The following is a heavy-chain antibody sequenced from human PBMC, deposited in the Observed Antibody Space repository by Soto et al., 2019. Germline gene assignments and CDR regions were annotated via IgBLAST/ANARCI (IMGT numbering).Heavy chain of an antibody. CDR3: ARVGHITNYGMAV. D-gene: IGHD2-21*01. CDR2: IIPFFGTS. CDR1: GGTCSSYP. Sequence: QVQLVQSGAEVKNPGSSVKVSCAASGGTCSSYPINWVRQAPGQGLEWMGGIIPFFGTSNYAQKFQGRVTITADDSTSTAYMELRSLRSADTAVYYCARVGHITNYGMAVWGQRTTVTVSS. V-gene: IGHV1-69*01. J-gene: IGHJ6*02.